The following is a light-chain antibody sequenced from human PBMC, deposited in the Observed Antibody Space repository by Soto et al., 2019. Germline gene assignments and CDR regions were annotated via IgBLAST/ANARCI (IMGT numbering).Light chain of an antibody. CDR1: SSDIGAYNY. CDR3: SSYTSSSTLYV. Sequence: QSVLTQPASVSGSPGQSIIISCTGTSSDIGAYNYVAWYQQHPGRAPKLMLYEVSIRPSGVSNRFSGSKSGNTASLSISGLQAEDEADYYCSSYTSSSTLYVFGPGTKVTVL. CDR2: EVS. V-gene: IGLV2-14*01. J-gene: IGLJ1*01.